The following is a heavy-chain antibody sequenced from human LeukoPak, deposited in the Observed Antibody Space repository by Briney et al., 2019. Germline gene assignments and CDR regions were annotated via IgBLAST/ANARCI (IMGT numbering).Heavy chain of an antibody. CDR2: IAYDGSNE. CDR3: AKDSTVTGRIYGMDV. D-gene: IGHD4-17*01. V-gene: IGHV3-30*18. CDR1: GFTFSSYG. J-gene: IGHJ6*02. Sequence: GRSLRLSCAASGFTFSSYGIHWVRQAPGKWLEWVATIAYDGSNEFYADSVKGRFTISRDNSKNTLYLQMNSLRAEDTAVYYCAKDSTVTGRIYGMDVWGQGTTVTVSS.